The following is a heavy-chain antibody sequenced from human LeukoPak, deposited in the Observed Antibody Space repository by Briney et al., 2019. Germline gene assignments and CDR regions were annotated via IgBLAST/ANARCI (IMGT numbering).Heavy chain of an antibody. CDR3: ARYYGSGSYIWFDP. D-gene: IGHD3-10*01. V-gene: IGHV4-34*01. CDR1: GGSFSGYY. J-gene: IGHJ5*02. CDR2: INHSGST. Sequence: SETLSLTCAVYGGSFSGYYWSWIRQPPGKGLEWIGEINHSGSTNYNPSLKSRVTISVDKSKNQFSLKLSSVTAADTAVYYCARYYGSGSYIWFDPWGQGTLVTVSS.